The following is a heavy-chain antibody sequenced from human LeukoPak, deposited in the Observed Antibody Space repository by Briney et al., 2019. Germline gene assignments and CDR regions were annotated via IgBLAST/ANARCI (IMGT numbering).Heavy chain of an antibody. J-gene: IGHJ3*02. CDR3: ARVVGSRLCDAFDI. V-gene: IGHV3-21*01. CDR1: GFTFSSYS. D-gene: IGHD2-15*01. Sequence: GGSLRLSCAASGFTFSSYSMNWVRQAPGKGLEWVSSISSSSSYIYYADSVKGRFTISRDNAKNSLYLQMNSLRAEDTAVYYCARVVGSRLCDAFDIWGQGTMVTVSS. CDR2: ISSSSSYI.